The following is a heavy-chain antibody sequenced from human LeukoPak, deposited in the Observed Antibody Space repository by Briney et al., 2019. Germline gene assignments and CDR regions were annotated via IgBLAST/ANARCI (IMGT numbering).Heavy chain of an antibody. CDR2: ISGRGDNT. CDR1: GFTFSSYA. J-gene: IGHJ4*02. Sequence: GQSLILSCAASGFTFSSYAMSWVRQAPGKGLEWVSGISGRGDNTSYADSVKGRFTISRDNSKNTLYLQMNSLRAEDTAVYYCAKRPRWLQFHYWGQGTLVTVSS. V-gene: IGHV3-23*01. CDR3: AKRPRWLQFHY. D-gene: IGHD5-24*01.